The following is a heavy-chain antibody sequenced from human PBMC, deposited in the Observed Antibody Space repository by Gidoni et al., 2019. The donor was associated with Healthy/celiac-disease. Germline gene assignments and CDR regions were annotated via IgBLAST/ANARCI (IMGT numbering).Heavy chain of an antibody. Sequence: QVQLQESSPGLVTPSETLSITCPVSGGPISSYYWSWIRQPAGKGLEWIGRIYTSGSTNYNPSLKSRVTMSVDTSKNQFALKLSSVTAADTAVYYCARSPWIQPYWFDPWGQGTLVTVSS. V-gene: IGHV4-4*07. CDR2: IYTSGST. CDR1: GGPISSYY. CDR3: ARSPWIQPYWFDP. D-gene: IGHD5-18*01. J-gene: IGHJ5*02.